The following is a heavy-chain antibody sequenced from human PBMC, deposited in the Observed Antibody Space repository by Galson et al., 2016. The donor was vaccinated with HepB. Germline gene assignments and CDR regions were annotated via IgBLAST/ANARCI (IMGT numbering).Heavy chain of an antibody. CDR2: ISYDGNSK. Sequence: SLRLSCAASGFTFSKYTMDWVRQAPGKGLEWVTIISYDGNSKFYADSVKGRFTISRDNSKNTVHLQMNNMRAEDTAVYYCAKNGGWYGAGYFDYWGQGTLVTVSS. D-gene: IGHD6-19*01. J-gene: IGHJ4*02. CDR1: GFTFSKYT. CDR3: AKNGGWYGAGYFDY. V-gene: IGHV3-30*18.